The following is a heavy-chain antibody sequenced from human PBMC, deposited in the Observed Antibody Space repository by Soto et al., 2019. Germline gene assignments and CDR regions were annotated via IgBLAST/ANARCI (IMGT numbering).Heavy chain of an antibody. J-gene: IGHJ6*02. Sequence: SETLSLTCAVSGGSISSSNWWSWVRQPPGKGLEWIGEIYHSGSTNYNPSLKSRVTISVDKSKNQFSLKLSSVTAADTAVYYCASFFKRHLPSPVAATGYYYYYGMDVWGQGTTVTVSS. CDR3: ASFFKRHLPSPVAATGYYYYYGMDV. CDR1: GGSISSSNW. V-gene: IGHV4-4*02. CDR2: IYHSGST. D-gene: IGHD2-15*01.